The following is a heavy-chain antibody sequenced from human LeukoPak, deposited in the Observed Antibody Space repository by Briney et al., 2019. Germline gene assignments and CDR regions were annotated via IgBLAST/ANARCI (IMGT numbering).Heavy chain of an antibody. CDR2: IRYDGSNK. Sequence: PGGSLRLSCAASGFTFSSYGMHWVRQAPGKGLEWVAFIRYDGSNKYYADSVKGRFTISRDNPKNTLYLQMNSLRAEDTAVYYCARDFYYYDSSGYHSVAFDIWGQGTMVTVSS. D-gene: IGHD3-22*01. CDR3: ARDFYYYDSSGYHSVAFDI. CDR1: GFTFSSYG. J-gene: IGHJ3*02. V-gene: IGHV3-30*02.